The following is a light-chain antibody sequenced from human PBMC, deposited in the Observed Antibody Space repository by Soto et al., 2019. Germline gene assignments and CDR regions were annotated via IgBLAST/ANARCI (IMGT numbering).Light chain of an antibody. V-gene: IGKV3-11*01. CDR3: QQRSNWPLT. J-gene: IGKJ4*01. Sequence: EIVLTQSPATLSLSPGERATLSCRASQSVSSYLAWYQQKPGQAPRLLIYDAFNRATGIPARFSGSGSGTDFTLTISSLEPEDFAVYSCQQRSNWPLTFGGGTKVEIK. CDR2: DAF. CDR1: QSVSSY.